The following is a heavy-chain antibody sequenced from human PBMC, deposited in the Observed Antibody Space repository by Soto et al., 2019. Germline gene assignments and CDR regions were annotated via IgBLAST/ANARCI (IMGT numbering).Heavy chain of an antibody. Sequence: PGGSLILSCAASGFTFSGSAMSWVRRAPGEGLEWVSAITGGGGDTYYADSVKGRFTISRDNSKNTLYLQMNSLRAEDTAVYYCARDRRNGRYFDWLQHDYYYYGMDVWGQGTTVTVSS. CDR1: GFTFSGSA. J-gene: IGHJ6*02. D-gene: IGHD3-9*01. V-gene: IGHV3-23*01. CDR3: ARDRRNGRYFDWLQHDYYYYGMDV. CDR2: ITGGGGDT.